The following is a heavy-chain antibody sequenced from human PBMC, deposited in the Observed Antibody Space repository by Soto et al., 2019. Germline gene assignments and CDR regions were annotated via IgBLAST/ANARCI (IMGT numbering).Heavy chain of an antibody. CDR2: ISSSSSTI. Sequence: EVQLVESGGGLVQPGGSLRLSCAASGFTFSSYSMNWVRQAPGKGLEWDSYISSSSSTIYYADSVKGRFTISRDNAKNSLYLQMNSRRDEDTAVYYCAKGGQDDYVWGSYRYYFDYWGQGTLVTVSS. CDR3: AKGGQDDYVWGSYRYYFDY. J-gene: IGHJ4*02. V-gene: IGHV3-48*02. CDR1: GFTFSSYS. D-gene: IGHD3-16*02.